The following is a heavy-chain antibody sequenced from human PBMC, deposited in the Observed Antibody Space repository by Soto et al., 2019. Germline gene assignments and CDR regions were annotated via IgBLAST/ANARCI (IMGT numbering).Heavy chain of an antibody. CDR3: ARRGAAAPFDY. Sequence: GESLKISCKGSGYRFISYWIAWVRQMPGKGLEYMGIIYPSDPDTRYSPSFQGQVTMSADKSISTVYLHWSSLKASDTAVYYCARRGAAAPFDYWGQGTMVTVSS. CDR1: GYRFISYW. D-gene: IGHD6-13*01. J-gene: IGHJ4*02. V-gene: IGHV5-51*01. CDR2: IYPSDPDT.